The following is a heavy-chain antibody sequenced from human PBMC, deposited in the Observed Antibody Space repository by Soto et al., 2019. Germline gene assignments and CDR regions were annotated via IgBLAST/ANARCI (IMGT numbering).Heavy chain of an antibody. D-gene: IGHD4-4*01. CDR1: GFTFSSYG. Sequence: GGSLRLSCAASGFTFSSYGMHWVRQAPGKGLEWVAVISYDGSNKYYADSVKGRFTISRDNSKNTLYLQMNSLRAEDTAVYYCAKVKRLQGLGPDYWGQGTLVTVSS. V-gene: IGHV3-30*18. CDR2: ISYDGSNK. J-gene: IGHJ4*02. CDR3: AKVKRLQGLGPDY.